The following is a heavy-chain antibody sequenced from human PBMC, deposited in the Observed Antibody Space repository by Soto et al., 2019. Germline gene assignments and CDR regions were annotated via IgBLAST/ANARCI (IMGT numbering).Heavy chain of an antibody. Sequence: SETLSLTCTVSGGSISSGDYYWSWIRQPPGKGLEWIGYIYYSGSTYYNPSLKSRVTISVDTSKNQFSLKLSSVTAADTAVYYCAREAYVWGSVRPLYYFDYWGQGTLVTVSS. J-gene: IGHJ4*02. CDR2: IYYSGST. CDR3: AREAYVWGSVRPLYYFDY. V-gene: IGHV4-30-4*01. D-gene: IGHD3-16*01. CDR1: GGSISSGDYY.